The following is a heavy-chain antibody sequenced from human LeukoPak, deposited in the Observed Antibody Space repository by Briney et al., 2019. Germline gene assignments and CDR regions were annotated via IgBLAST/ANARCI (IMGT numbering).Heavy chain of an antibody. D-gene: IGHD1-26*01. CDR2: IWYDGSNK. CDR1: GFTFSSYG. J-gene: IGHJ1*01. Sequence: GGSLRLSCAASGFTFSSYGMHWVRQAPGKGLEWVAVIWYDGSNKYYADSVKGRFTISRDNSKNTLYLQMNSLRAEDTAVYYCARDPYSGSYSEYFQHWGQGTLVTVSS. V-gene: IGHV3-33*01. CDR3: ARDPYSGSYSEYFQH.